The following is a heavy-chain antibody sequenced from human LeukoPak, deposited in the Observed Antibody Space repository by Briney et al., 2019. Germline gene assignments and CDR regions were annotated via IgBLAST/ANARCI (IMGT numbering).Heavy chain of an antibody. CDR1: GFTFSTYW. J-gene: IGHJ4*02. D-gene: IGHD1-26*01. V-gene: IGHV3-7*01. Sequence: GGSLRLSCAASGFTFSTYWMTWVRQAPGKGLEWVANIKQDGSEKYYVDSVKGRFTISRDNAKNSLYLQMNSLRAEDTAVYYCAKDRISSGSYYDYWGQGTLVTVSS. CDR3: AKDRISSGSYYDY. CDR2: IKQDGSEK.